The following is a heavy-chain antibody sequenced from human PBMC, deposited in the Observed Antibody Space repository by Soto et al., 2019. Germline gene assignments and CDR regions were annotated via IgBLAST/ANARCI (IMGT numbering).Heavy chain of an antibody. V-gene: IGHV1-2*04. CDR2: INPNSGGT. CDR3: ARSWGQLVLRLWFGP. CDR1: GYTFTGYY. Sequence: QVQLVQSGAEVKKPGASVKVSCKASGYTFTGYYMHWVRQAPGQGLEWMGWINPNSGGTNYAQKFQGWVTMTRDTAIRTAHMELRRLRYHATAAYYRARSWGQLVLRLWFGPWGQGTLVTLSS. D-gene: IGHD6-6*01. J-gene: IGHJ5*02.